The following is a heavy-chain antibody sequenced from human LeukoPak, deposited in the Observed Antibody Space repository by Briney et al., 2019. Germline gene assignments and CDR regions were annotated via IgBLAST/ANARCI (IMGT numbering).Heavy chain of an antibody. CDR2: ISSSGTTI. CDR1: GFTFSGYS. V-gene: IGHV3-48*04. Sequence: GGSLRLSCAASGFTFSGYSMNWVRQAPGKGLEWVSYISSSGTTIYYADSVKGRFTISRDNAKNSLYLQMNSLRAEDTAVYYCARLYDILTGYHYYFDYWGQGTLVTVSS. CDR3: ARLYDILTGYHYYFDY. J-gene: IGHJ4*02. D-gene: IGHD3-9*01.